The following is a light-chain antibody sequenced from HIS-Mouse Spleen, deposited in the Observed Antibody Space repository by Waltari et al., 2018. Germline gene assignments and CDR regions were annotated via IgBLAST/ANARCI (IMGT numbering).Light chain of an antibody. V-gene: IGLV2-11*01. J-gene: IGLJ1*01. CDR1: SSHGGAYNS. CDR3: CSYAGSYYV. Sequence: SALTQPRSVAWSPGQSFTISCAGTSSHGGAYNSVPWYQQPPGKAPKLIIYDVSKRPSGVPDRFSGSKSGNTASLTISGLQAEDEADYYCCSYAGSYYVFGTGTKVTVL. CDR2: DVS.